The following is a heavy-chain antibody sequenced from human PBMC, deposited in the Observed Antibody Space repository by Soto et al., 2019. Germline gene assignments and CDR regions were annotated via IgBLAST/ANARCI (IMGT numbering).Heavy chain of an antibody. V-gene: IGHV1-69*06. D-gene: IGHD2-2*01. CDR3: AREAVGYCSSTSCYRPGYYYYGMDV. Sequence: QVQLVQSGAEVKKPGSSVKVSCKASGGTFSSYAISWVRQAPGQGLEWMGGIIPIFGTANYAQKFQGRVTITADKSTSTPYMELSSLRSEDTAVYYCAREAVGYCSSTSCYRPGYYYYGMDVWGQGTTVTVSS. J-gene: IGHJ6*02. CDR1: GGTFSSYA. CDR2: IIPIFGTA.